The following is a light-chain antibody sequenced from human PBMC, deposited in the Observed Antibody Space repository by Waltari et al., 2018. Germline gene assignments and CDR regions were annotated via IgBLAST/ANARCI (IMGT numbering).Light chain of an antibody. Sequence: QSALTQPASVSGSPGQSITISCTGTSSDVGSYNLVSWYQQHPGKAPKLMIYEVSKRSAGVSNRFSVSKSGNTASLTISGLQAEDEADYYCCSYAGSSTFVFGGGTKLTVL. J-gene: IGLJ2*01. CDR1: SSDVGSYNL. CDR2: EVS. V-gene: IGLV2-23*02. CDR3: CSYAGSSTFV.